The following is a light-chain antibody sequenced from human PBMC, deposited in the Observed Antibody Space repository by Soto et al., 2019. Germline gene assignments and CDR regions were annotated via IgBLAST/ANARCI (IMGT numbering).Light chain of an antibody. CDR3: QQSYSTPRS. V-gene: IGKV1-39*01. CDR2: AAS. Sequence: GDRVTITCRASQSISSYLNWYQQKPGKAPKLLIYAASSLQSGVPSRFSGSGSGTDFTLTISSLQPEDFATYYCQQSYSTPRSFGQGTKVEIK. J-gene: IGKJ1*01. CDR1: QSISSY.